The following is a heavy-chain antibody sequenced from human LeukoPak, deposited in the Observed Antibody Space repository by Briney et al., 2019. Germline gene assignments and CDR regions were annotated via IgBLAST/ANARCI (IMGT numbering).Heavy chain of an antibody. CDR3: ARHSPPSYGDYVRLGY. CDR2: ISDIGST. D-gene: IGHD4-17*01. J-gene: IGHJ4*02. Sequence: KASETLSLTCTVSGGSISSYYWSWIRQPPGKGLEWIAYISDIGSTYYNPSLKSRVTISVDTSKNQFSLKLSSVTAADTAVYYCARHSPPSYGDYVRLGYWGQGTLVTVSS. CDR1: GGSISSYY. V-gene: IGHV4-59*08.